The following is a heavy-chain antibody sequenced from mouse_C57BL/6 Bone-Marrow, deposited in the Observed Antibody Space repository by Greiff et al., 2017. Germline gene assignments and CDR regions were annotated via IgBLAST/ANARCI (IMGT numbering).Heavy chain of an antibody. CDR2: IDPSDSYT. CDR3: ARCWNYGSSYGYFDV. J-gene: IGHJ1*03. Sequence: QVQLQQPGAELVMPGASVKLSCKASGYTFTSYWMHWVKQRPGQGLEWIGEIDPSDSYTNYNQKFKGKSTLTVDKSSSTAYLQLSRLTSEDSAVYYCARCWNYGSSYGYFDVWGTGTTGTVAS. V-gene: IGHV1-69*01. D-gene: IGHD1-1*01. CDR1: GYTFTSYW.